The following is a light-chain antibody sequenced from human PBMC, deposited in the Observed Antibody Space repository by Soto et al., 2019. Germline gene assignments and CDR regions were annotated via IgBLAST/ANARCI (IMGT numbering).Light chain of an antibody. CDR3: QQRSNWGIT. J-gene: IGKJ5*01. CDR1: QSVSSY. Sequence: EILFTQSPATLSLSPGERATLSCRASQSVSSYLAWYQQKHGQAPRLLIYDASNRDTGIPARFSGSGSGTDFTLTISRLEPEDFEVYYCQQRSNWGITFGQGTRLEIK. CDR2: DAS. V-gene: IGKV3-11*01.